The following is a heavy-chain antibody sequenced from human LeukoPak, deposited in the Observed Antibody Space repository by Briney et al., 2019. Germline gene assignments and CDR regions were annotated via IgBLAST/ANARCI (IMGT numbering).Heavy chain of an antibody. J-gene: IGHJ5*02. V-gene: IGHV3-23*01. Sequence: PGGSLRLSCAASGFTFSSYAMSWVRQAPGKRLEWVSAISGSGGSTYYADSVKGRFTISRDNSKNTLYLQMNSLRAEDTAVYYCAKDGPESGDPEWFDPWGQGTLVTVSS. D-gene: IGHD4-17*01. CDR3: AKDGPESGDPEWFDP. CDR1: GFTFSSYA. CDR2: ISGSGGST.